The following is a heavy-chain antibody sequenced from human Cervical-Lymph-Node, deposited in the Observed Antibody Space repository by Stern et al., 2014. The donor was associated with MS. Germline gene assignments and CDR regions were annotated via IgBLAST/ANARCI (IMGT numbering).Heavy chain of an antibody. Sequence: QVQLQESGPGLVKPSETLSLTCTVSGGSISSSSYYWGWIRQPPGKGLEWIGSIYYSGSTYYNPSLKSRVTISVDTSKHQVSLKLSSVTAADTAVYYCARWAYSSGWYNWFDPWGQGTLVTVSS. CDR2: IYYSGST. J-gene: IGHJ5*02. CDR3: ARWAYSSGWYNWFDP. V-gene: IGHV4-39*01. CDR1: GGSISSSSYY. D-gene: IGHD3-22*01.